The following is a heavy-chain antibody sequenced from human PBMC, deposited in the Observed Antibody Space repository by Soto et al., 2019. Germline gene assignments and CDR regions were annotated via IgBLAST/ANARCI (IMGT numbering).Heavy chain of an antibody. J-gene: IGHJ4*02. CDR3: ARSGGLDRDFNY. CDR1: GCTFSSYA. CDR2: IIPIFGTA. D-gene: IGHD2-15*01. Sequence: ASVKVSCKASGCTFSSYAITWVRQAPGQGLEWMGGIIPIFGTANYAQKFQARVTITADESTSTAYMELSSLRSEDTAVYYCARSGGLDRDFNYWGQGSLVTVSS. V-gene: IGHV1-69*13.